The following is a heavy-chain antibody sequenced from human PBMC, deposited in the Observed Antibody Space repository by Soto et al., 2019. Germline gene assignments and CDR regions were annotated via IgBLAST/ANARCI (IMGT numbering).Heavy chain of an antibody. CDR3: AREGPGSSSWYVDS. CDR1: GFTFSDYY. D-gene: IGHD6-13*01. V-gene: IGHV3-11*05. J-gene: IGHJ4*02. Sequence: QVQLVESGGGLVKPGGSLRLPCAASGFTFSDYYMSWIRQAPGKGLEWVSYISSSSGYINYADSVKGRFTISRDNAKNSLYLQMNRLRAEDTAVYYCAREGPGSSSWYVDSWGQGTLVTVSS. CDR2: ISSSSGYI.